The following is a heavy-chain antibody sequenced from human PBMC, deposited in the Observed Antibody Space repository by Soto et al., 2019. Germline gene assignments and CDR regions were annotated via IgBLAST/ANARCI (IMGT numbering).Heavy chain of an antibody. CDR2: IYDGDSA. CDR1: GGSMNSYY. CDR3: ARAEIGDKGTFMYPFYYYGVDL. Sequence: PSETLSLTCTVSGGSMNSYYWSWIRQPPGKGLEWLGYIYDGDSANYNPSLKSRVIISVDMSKNQFYLRLTSVTAADTAVYYCARAEIGDKGTFMYPFYYYGVDLWGRGTMVTV. D-gene: IGHD1-1*01. J-gene: IGHJ6*04. V-gene: IGHV4-59*01.